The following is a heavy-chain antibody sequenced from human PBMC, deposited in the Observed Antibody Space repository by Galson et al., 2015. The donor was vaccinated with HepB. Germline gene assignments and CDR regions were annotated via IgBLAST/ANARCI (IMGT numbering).Heavy chain of an antibody. Sequence: SVKVSCKASGYTFTGYYMHWVRQAPGQGLEWMGWINPNSGGTNYAQKFQGRVTMTRDTSISTAYMELSRLRSDDTAVYYCARVTIFGVVIIDAFDIWGQGTMVTVSS. CDR2: INPNSGGT. D-gene: IGHD3-3*01. CDR3: ARVTIFGVVIIDAFDI. J-gene: IGHJ3*02. CDR1: GYTFTGYY. V-gene: IGHV1-2*02.